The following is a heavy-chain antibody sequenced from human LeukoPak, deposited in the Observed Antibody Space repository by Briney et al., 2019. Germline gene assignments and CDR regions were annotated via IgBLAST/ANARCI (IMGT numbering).Heavy chain of an antibody. D-gene: IGHD3-3*01. V-gene: IGHV3-23*01. J-gene: IGHJ3*02. CDR2: ISGSGGTT. Sequence: PGGSLRLSCAAPGFTFSNYAMTWVRLAPGKGLEWVSGISGSGGTTYYADSVKGRFTISRDNSKNTLYLQMKSLRAEDTALYYCAKDRPPRYDLGISFDIWGHGTLVTVSS. CDR1: GFTFSNYA. CDR3: AKDRPPRYDLGISFDI.